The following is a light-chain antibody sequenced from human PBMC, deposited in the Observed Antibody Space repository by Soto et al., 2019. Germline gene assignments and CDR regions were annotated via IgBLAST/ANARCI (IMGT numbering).Light chain of an antibody. J-gene: IGKJ3*01. Sequence: DIVLTQSPHSLSVSLGERATINCKSSQSVVFGSNNKNSLAWYQQRPGQAPKLLIYWASTRASRVPDRFSGSGSGTDFTLTISNLQAEDVAVYYCQYRGTFGPGTKVDI. CDR1: QSVVFGSNNKNS. CDR3: QYRGT. V-gene: IGKV4-1*01. CDR2: WAS.